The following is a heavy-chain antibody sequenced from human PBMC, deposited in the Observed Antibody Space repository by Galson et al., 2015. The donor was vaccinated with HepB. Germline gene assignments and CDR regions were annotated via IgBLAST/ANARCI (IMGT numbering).Heavy chain of an antibody. D-gene: IGHD6-19*01. CDR3: ARLRVAVAEASYYYYYGMDV. CDR1: GDSVSSNSAA. V-gene: IGHV6-1*01. J-gene: IGHJ6*02. Sequence: CAISGDSVSSNSAAWNWIRQSPSRGLEWLGRTYYRSKWYNDYAVSVKSRITINPDTSKNQFSLQLNSVTPEDTAMYYCARLRVAVAEASYYYYYGMDVWGQGTTVTVSS. CDR2: TYYRSKWYN.